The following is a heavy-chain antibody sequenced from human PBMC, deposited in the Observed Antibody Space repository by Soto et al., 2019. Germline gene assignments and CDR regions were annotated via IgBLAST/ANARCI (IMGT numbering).Heavy chain of an antibody. CDR2: ISSSGNTI. Sequence: QVQLVESGGGLVKPGGSLSLSCAASAFTFSDYYMTWIRQAPGKGLEWVSYISSSGNTIYYAGSVKGRFTISRDNAKNSLYLQMNSLRAEDTAVYYCARGRSYNSGCYSRFDYWGQGTLVTVSS. V-gene: IGHV3-11*01. CDR1: AFTFSDYY. J-gene: IGHJ4*02. D-gene: IGHD3-10*01. CDR3: ARGRSYNSGCYSRFDY.